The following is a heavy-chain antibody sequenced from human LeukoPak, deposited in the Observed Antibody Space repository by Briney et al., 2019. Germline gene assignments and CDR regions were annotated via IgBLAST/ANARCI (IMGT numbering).Heavy chain of an antibody. CDR1: GYTFTGYY. Sequence: ASVKVSCKASGYTFTGYYMHWVRQAPGQGLEWMGWINPNSGGTNYAQKFQGRVTMTRDTSISTAYMELSRLRSDDTAVYYCARAVVVPAAISWFDPWGQGTLVTVSS. CDR2: INPNSGGT. V-gene: IGHV1-2*02. D-gene: IGHD2-2*01. CDR3: ARAVVVPAAISWFDP. J-gene: IGHJ5*02.